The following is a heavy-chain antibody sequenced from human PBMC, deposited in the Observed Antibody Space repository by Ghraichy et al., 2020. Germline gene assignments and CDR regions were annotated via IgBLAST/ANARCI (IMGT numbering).Heavy chain of an antibody. D-gene: IGHD6-13*01. V-gene: IGHV1-3*01. CDR2: INAGNGNT. J-gene: IGHJ4*02. CDR1: GYTFTSYT. CDR3: AISDNISW. Sequence: ASVKVSCKASGYTFTSYTIHWVRQAPGQRLEYMGWINAGNGNTKYSQKFQGRVTFTRDTSANTAYMEVSSLRTEDTAVYYCAISDNISWWGQGTLVTVSS.